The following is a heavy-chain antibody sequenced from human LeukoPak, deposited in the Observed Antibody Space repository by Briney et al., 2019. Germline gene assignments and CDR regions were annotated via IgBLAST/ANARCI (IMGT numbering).Heavy chain of an antibody. V-gene: IGHV4-59*12. D-gene: IGHD2-21*01. CDR2: IYYSGST. J-gene: IGHJ4*02. Sequence: PSETLSLTCTVSGGSISSYYWSWIRQPPGKGLEWIGYIYYSGSTNYNPSLKSRVAISVDTSKNQFSLKLSSVTAADTAVYYCARLIWPRFDYWGQGTLVTVSS. CDR3: ARLIWPRFDY. CDR1: GGSISSYY.